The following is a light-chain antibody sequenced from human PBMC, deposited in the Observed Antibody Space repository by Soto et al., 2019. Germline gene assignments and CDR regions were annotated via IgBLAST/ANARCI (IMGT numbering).Light chain of an antibody. CDR1: RSDAGGYNY. J-gene: IGLJ1*01. V-gene: IGLV2-8*01. CDR2: AVS. CDR3: ISYTDRQSYL. Sequence: QSALPQPPSASGSPGQSVTISCTGTRSDAGGYNYVSWYQQHPGKAPKLMIYAVSDRPPGVSDRFSGSESGITASLTISALQAEDEADYYCISYTDRQSYLFGTGTKVTV.